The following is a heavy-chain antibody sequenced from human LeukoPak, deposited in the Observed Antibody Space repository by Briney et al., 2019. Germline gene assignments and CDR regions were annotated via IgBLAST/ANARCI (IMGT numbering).Heavy chain of an antibody. V-gene: IGHV4-59*08. CDR1: GGSINSYF. D-gene: IGHD3-22*01. CDR3: ARRPISAYYTS. CDR2: IYYSGST. Sequence: SETLSLTCTVSGGSINSYFWSYIRQPPGKGLEWIGYIYYSGSTNYNPSLKSRVTISVAASKNQFSLKLSSVTAADTAVYYCARRPISAYYTSWGQGTLVTVSS. J-gene: IGHJ5*02.